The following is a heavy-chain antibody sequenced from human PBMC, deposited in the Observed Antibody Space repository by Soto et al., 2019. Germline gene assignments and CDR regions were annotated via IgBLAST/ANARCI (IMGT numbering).Heavy chain of an antibody. CDR3: ARVARWELLRYFDY. V-gene: IGHV4-61*01. J-gene: IGHJ4*02. CDR2: IYYSGST. D-gene: IGHD1-26*01. Sequence: PSETLSLTCTVSGGSVSSGSYYWSWIRQPPGKGLEWIGYIYYSGSTNYNPSLKSRVTISVDTSKNQFSLKLSSVTAADTAVYYCARVARWELLRYFDYWGQGTLVTVSS. CDR1: GGSVSSGSYY.